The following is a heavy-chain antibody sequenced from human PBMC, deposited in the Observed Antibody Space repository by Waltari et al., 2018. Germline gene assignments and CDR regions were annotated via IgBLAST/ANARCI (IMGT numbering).Heavy chain of an antibody. CDR2: IYPGDSVT. V-gene: IGHV5-51*03. J-gene: IGHJ4*02. D-gene: IGHD3-22*01. CDR3: ARPAYYYDSSGYYADY. Sequence: EVQLVQSGAEVKKPGESLKISCKGSGYSFTSYWIGWVRQLPGKGLEWKGIIYPGDSVTRYSPSFQGQVTISADKSISTAYLQWSSLKASDTAMYYCARPAYYYDSSGYYADYWGQGTLITVSS. CDR1: GYSFTSYW.